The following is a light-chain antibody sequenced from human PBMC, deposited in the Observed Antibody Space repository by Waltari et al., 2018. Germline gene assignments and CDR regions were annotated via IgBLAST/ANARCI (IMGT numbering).Light chain of an antibody. Sequence: DIQVTQSPSSLSASVGDRVTITCRASQRIGTSLSWYQHKPGKAPKLLINAASSLQSGVPSRFSGSGSGTDFTLTVSSLQPEDFATYYCQQSYSTPWTFGQGAKVEIK. CDR1: QRIGTS. CDR3: QQSYSTPWT. V-gene: IGKV1-39*01. CDR2: AAS. J-gene: IGKJ1*01.